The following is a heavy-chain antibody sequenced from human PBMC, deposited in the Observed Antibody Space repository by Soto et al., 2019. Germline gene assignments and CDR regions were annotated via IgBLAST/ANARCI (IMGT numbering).Heavy chain of an antibody. CDR3: ARNKGVTCLDT. CDR2: IWYDGSTE. J-gene: IGHJ5*02. Sequence: QAQLVESGGVVVQPGWSLRLSCAASGLPFSASGMHWVRQAPGKGMEWVAIIWYDGSTEYYADSVKGRFTITRDNSKNMIFLQMDSLRAEDTAVYYCARNKGVTCLDTWGQGNMVTVSS. V-gene: IGHV3-33*01. CDR1: GLPFSASG. D-gene: IGHD3-16*01.